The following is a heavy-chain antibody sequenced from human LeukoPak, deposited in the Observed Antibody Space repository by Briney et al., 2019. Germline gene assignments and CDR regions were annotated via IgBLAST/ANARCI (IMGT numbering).Heavy chain of an antibody. J-gene: IGHJ5*02. CDR3: AHRMGMGGFDP. V-gene: IGHV2-5*02. CDR1: GVSLSTSGVG. CDR2: IYWDDDE. Sequence: SGPTLVKPTQTITLTCSLSGVSLSTSGVGVGWIRQPPGKALEWLALIYWDDDERYSPSLKNRLTITRDTSKNQVVLTMTNMDPVDTVTYYCAHRMGMGGFDPWGQGTLVTVSS. D-gene: IGHD3-16*01.